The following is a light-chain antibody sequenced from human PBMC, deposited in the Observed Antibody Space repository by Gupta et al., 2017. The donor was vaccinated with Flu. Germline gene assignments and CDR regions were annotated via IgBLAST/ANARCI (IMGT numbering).Light chain of an antibody. CDR1: RNIGSY. Sequence: DIQMTQSPSSLSASVGDRITVTCRASRNIGSYLNWYQQRPGKAPKLLIYAASTLQSGVPSRFSGSGSGTDFTLTIHRLQPEDFATYYCQQSDHILWTFGQGTKVEI. V-gene: IGKV1-39*01. J-gene: IGKJ1*01. CDR2: AAS. CDR3: QQSDHILWT.